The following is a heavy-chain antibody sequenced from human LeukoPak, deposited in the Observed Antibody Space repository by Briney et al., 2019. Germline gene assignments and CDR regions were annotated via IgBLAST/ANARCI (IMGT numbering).Heavy chain of an antibody. CDR2: ISSSTSYI. CDR1: GFTFSSYS. Sequence: GGSLRLSCAASGFTFSSYSMNWIRQAPGKGPEWVSSISSSTSYIYYADSVKGRFTISKDNAKNSLYLQMNSLRAEDTAVYYCARAGGSTVSHSDYWGQGTLVTVSS. J-gene: IGHJ4*02. D-gene: IGHD4-17*01. CDR3: ARAGGSTVSHSDY. V-gene: IGHV3-21*01.